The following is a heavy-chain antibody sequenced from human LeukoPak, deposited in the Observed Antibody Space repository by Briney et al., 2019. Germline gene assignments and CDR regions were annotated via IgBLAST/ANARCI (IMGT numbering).Heavy chain of an antibody. CDR3: ARDTLGIGGTTFDY. J-gene: IGHJ4*02. Sequence: GGSLRLSCAASGFTFSSYAMSWVRQAPGKGLEWVSAISGSGGSTYYADSVKGRFTISRDNAKNSLYLQMNSLRAEDTAVYYCARDTLGIGGTTFDYWGQGTLVTVSS. V-gene: IGHV3-23*01. D-gene: IGHD3-16*01. CDR1: GFTFSSYA. CDR2: ISGSGGST.